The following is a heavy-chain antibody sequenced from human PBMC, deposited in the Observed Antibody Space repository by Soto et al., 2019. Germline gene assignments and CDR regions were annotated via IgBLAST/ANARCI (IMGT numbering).Heavy chain of an antibody. CDR3: ARDRGGVYYYYGMDV. J-gene: IGHJ6*02. V-gene: IGHV3-30*04. Sequence: PGGSLRLSCAASGFTFSSYAMHWVRQAPGKGLEWVAVISYDGSNKHYADSVKGRFTISRDNSKNTLYLQMNSLRAEDTAVYYCARDRGGVYYYYGMDVWGQGTTVTVSS. CDR2: ISYDGSNK. CDR1: GFTFSSYA. D-gene: IGHD3-16*01.